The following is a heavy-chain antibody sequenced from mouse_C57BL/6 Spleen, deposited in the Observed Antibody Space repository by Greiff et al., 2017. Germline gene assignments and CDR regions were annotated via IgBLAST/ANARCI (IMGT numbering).Heavy chain of an antibody. J-gene: IGHJ4*01. V-gene: IGHV1-7*01. CDR2: INPSSGYT. CDR3: ASYYGSSYNYAMDY. D-gene: IGHD1-1*01. CDR1: GYTFTSYW. Sequence: VQGVESGAELAKPGASVKLSCKASGYTFTSYWMHWVKQRPGQGLEWIGYINPSSGYTKYNQKFKDKATLTADKSSSTAYMQLSSLTYEDSAVYYCASYYGSSYNYAMDYWGQGTSVTVSS.